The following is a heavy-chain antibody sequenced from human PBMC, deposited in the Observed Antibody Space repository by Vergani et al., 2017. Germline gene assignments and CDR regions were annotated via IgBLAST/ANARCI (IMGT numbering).Heavy chain of an antibody. V-gene: IGHV1-46*03. Sequence: QVQVVQSGAAVKKSGASVKVPCKTSGYTFSKYYMHGVRQAPGQGLEWMGIINPRGGHTNYAQTFQGRVTMTRDTSTSTVYLELSGLRSEDTAIYYCARGDYGILAGYRYWGQGTLVTVPA. CDR1: GYTFSKYY. D-gene: IGHD3-9*01. J-gene: IGHJ4*02. CDR2: INPRGGHT. CDR3: ARGDYGILAGYRY.